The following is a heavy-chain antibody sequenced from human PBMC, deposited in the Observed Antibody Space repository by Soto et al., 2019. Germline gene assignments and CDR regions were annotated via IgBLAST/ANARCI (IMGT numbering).Heavy chain of an antibody. CDR3: SLRGLRTVFGVVTPTACYFDF. CDR2: IYWVDDK. D-gene: IGHD3-3*01. CDR1: GLSMTTSGVG. J-gene: IGHJ4*02. Sequence: QITLKTSGPAVVKPTETLTLTCTFPGLSMTTSGVGVGWVRQSPGKASECLALIYWVDDKRYSTSLKSRLTITNYTPKDHVVLTMPNVDPADAATYYCSLRGLRTVFGVVTPTACYFDFRGQGTPVVVSS. V-gene: IGHV2-5*02.